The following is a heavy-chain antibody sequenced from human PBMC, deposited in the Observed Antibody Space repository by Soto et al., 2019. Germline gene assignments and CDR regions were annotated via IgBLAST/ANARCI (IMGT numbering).Heavy chain of an antibody. V-gene: IGHV1-69*02. J-gene: IGHJ4*02. CDR2: INPILSMS. CDR3: ASSYGSGYRAFDY. Sequence: QVQLVQSGAEVKRPGSSVKVSCKASGDTFTLYSINWVRQAPGLGLEWMGRINPILSMSNYAQRFQGRVTMTADKPTSTAYMELSSLRSEDTATYYCASSYGSGYRAFDYWGQGALVTVSS. D-gene: IGHD3-10*01. CDR1: GDTFTLYS.